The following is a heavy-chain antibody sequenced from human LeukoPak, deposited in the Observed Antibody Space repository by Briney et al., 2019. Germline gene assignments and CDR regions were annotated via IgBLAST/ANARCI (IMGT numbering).Heavy chain of an antibody. CDR2: ICAYNGNT. D-gene: IGHD6-13*01. Sequence: GASVTVSCTASRGTFLSYAISWVRQAPGQGVEWVGWICAYNGNTNYAQKLQGRVTMTPDTSTSTAYTELRSLRSDETAVYYCVRDRLAAADTGDYWGQGTLVTVSS. CDR3: VRDRLAAADTGDY. V-gene: IGHV1-18*01. J-gene: IGHJ4*02. CDR1: RGTFLSYA.